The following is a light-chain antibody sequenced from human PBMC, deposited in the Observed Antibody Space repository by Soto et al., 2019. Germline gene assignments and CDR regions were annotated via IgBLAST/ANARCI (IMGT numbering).Light chain of an antibody. CDR2: GAS. CDR3: QQYNNWPT. CDR1: QSGSSY. Sequence: EIVLTQSPGTLSLSPGERATLSCRASQSGSSYYLAWYQQKPGQAPRLLIYGASTRATGIPARFTGSGSATEFTLTISSLQSEDFAVYYCQQYNNWPTFGQGTRLEIK. J-gene: IGKJ5*01. V-gene: IGKV3D-15*01.